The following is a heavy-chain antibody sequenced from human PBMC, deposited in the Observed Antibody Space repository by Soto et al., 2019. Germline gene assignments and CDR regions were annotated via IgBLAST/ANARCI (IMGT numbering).Heavy chain of an antibody. Sequence: XSVKVSCQASGYAFTSYGSGLVRQAPGQGLECMGWISAYNGNTNYSQKLQGRVTMTTDTSTSTAYMELRSLRSDDTAVYYCARRIVVVTCDAFDFWGQGTMVTVSS. J-gene: IGHJ3*01. D-gene: IGHD3-22*01. CDR3: ARRIVVVTCDAFDF. V-gene: IGHV1-18*01. CDR1: GYAFTSYG. CDR2: ISAYNGNT.